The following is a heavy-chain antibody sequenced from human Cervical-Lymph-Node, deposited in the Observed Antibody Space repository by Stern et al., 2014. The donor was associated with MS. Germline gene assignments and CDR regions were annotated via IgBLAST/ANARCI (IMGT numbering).Heavy chain of an antibody. V-gene: IGHV4-39*02. J-gene: IGHJ2*01. CDR3: ARGVTAVTNYVPNWCFDL. Sequence: QVQLVESGPGLVKPSETLSLTCTVSGGSFTNRDYWGWIRQSPGKGLEWIGSVYYSGITYYRPSLKSRATISIDTATNPFFLSLTSVTATDTAVYFCARGVTAVTNYVPNWCFDLWGRGTLVTVSS. D-gene: IGHD2-21*02. CDR2: VYYSGIT. CDR1: GGSFTNRDY.